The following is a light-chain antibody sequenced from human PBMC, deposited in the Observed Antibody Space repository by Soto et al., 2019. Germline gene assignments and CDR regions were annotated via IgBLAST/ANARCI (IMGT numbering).Light chain of an antibody. CDR1: QSVSSSY. CDR2: GAS. J-gene: IGKJ2*01. V-gene: IGKV3-20*01. CDR3: QHYRSPTMYT. Sequence: EFVLTQSPGTLSLSPGERATLSCRASQSVSSSYLAWYQQTPGQAPRLLFYGASSRATGIPDRFSGSGSGRDSTLTISRLEPEDFAVYYCQHYRSPTMYTFGQGTKLEIK.